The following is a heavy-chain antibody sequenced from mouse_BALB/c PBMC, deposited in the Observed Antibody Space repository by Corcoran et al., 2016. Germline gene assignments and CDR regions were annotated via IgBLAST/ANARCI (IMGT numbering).Heavy chain of an antibody. V-gene: IGHV14-3*02. CDR2: IDPANGNT. J-gene: IGHJ1*01. CDR1: GFNIKDTY. CDR3: ARWDWYFDV. Sequence: EVQLQQSGAELVKPGASAKLSCTASGFNIKDTYMQWVKQRPEQGLECIGRIDPANGNTKYDPKFQGKATITADTSSNTAYMQLSSLTSEDTAVYYCARWDWYFDVWGAGTTVTVSS.